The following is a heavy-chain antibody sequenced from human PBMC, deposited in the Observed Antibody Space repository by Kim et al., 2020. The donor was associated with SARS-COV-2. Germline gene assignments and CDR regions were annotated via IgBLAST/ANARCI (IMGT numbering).Heavy chain of an antibody. Sequence: GGSLRLSCAASGFTFDDYAMHWVRQAPGKGLEWVSGISWNSGSIGYADSEKGRFTISRDNAKNSLYLQMNSLRAEDTALYYCAKARGVAAAFFDYWGQGTLVTVSS. V-gene: IGHV3-9*01. CDR1: GFTFDDYA. CDR3: AKARGVAAAFFDY. D-gene: IGHD2-2*01. CDR2: ISWNSGSI. J-gene: IGHJ4*02.